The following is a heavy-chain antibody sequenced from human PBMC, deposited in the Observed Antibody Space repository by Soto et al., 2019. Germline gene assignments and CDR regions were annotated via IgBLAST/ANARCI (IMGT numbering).Heavy chain of an antibody. V-gene: IGHV3-30*02. CDR1: GFTFSNYG. J-gene: IGHJ4*02. D-gene: IGHD3-22*01. Sequence: GGSLRLSCAASGFTFSNYGMHWVRQAPGKGLEWVAVIWYDGSNKYYGDSVKGRFTISRDNSKNTLYLQMNSLRAEDTAVYYCAKADSSGYSDWGQGTLVTVSS. CDR2: IWYDGSNK. CDR3: AKADSSGYSD.